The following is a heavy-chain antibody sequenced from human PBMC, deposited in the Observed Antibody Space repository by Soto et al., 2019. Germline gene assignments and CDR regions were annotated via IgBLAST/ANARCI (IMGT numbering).Heavy chain of an antibody. CDR1: GFTFSNYA. CDR2: IIGSGSST. J-gene: IGHJ6*02. Sequence: PGRSLRLSCAASGFTFSNYALSWVRQAPGKGLEWVSDIIGSGSSTYYADSVKGRFTISRDNSKSTLYLQMNSLRAEDTALYYCAKGRSYYYYYGVDVWGQGTTVTVTS. V-gene: IGHV3-23*01. CDR3: AKGRSYYYYYGVDV.